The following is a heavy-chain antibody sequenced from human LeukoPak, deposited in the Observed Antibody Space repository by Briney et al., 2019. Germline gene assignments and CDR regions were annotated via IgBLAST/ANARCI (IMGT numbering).Heavy chain of an antibody. CDR3: ARGSGYYYYFDY. D-gene: IGHD3-22*01. CDR1: GFTFNTYT. Sequence: QTGGSLRLSCAASGFTFNTYTMNWVRQAPGKGLEWVSYISGSSGIIDYADSVRGRFTISRDNAKNSLYLQMNSLRAEDTAVYYCARGSGYYYYFDYWGQGTLVTVSS. J-gene: IGHJ4*02. CDR2: ISGSSGII. V-gene: IGHV3-48*01.